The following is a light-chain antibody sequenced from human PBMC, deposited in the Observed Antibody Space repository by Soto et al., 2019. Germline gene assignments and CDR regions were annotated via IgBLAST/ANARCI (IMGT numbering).Light chain of an antibody. CDR2: VVS. V-gene: IGLV2-14*01. CDR3: SSYKTSDTPDV. Sequence: QSALTQPASVSGSPGQSITISCTGTSSDVGGFNYVSWYQQHPDKAPKLIIYVVSNRPSGVSNRFSGSKSGNTASLTISGRQAEDEADYYCSSYKTSDTPDVFGTGTKLTVL. J-gene: IGLJ1*01. CDR1: SSDVGGFNY.